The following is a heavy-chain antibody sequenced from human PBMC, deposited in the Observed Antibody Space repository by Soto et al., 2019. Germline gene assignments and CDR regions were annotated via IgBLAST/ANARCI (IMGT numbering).Heavy chain of an antibody. CDR2: IYYIGIT. D-gene: IGHD6-19*01. Sequence: PSETRSLACSVCCGSVSDKTYYWSWILQPPGNGLEWIGYIYYIGITNYNPSLKSRGTISVDTSQNQFSLKLSSVTAEDTAVYYCARRSSGWDNFDYWGQGTLVTVYS. CDR3: ARRSSGWDNFDY. V-gene: IGHV4-61*01. CDR1: CGSVSDKTYY. J-gene: IGHJ4*02.